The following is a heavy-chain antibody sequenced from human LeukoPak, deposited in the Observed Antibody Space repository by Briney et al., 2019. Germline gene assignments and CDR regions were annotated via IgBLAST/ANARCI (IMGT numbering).Heavy chain of an antibody. Sequence: GGSLRLSCAASGFIFTGCFMSWVRQAPGKGLEWVAVIWYDGSNKYYADSVKGRFTISRDNSKNTLYLQMNSLRAEDTAVYYCARETIDYWGQGTLVTVSS. V-gene: IGHV3-33*08. CDR1: GFIFTGCF. CDR2: IWYDGSNK. CDR3: ARETIDY. J-gene: IGHJ4*02.